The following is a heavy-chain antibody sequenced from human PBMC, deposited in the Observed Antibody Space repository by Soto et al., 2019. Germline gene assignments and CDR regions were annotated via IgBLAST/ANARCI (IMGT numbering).Heavy chain of an antibody. V-gene: IGHV4-34*01. J-gene: IGHJ2*01. CDR3: ERETLDILTGPPWVWYFDL. D-gene: IGHD3-9*01. CDR2: NNDRGSI. Sequence: QVQLQQWGAGPLRPLETLSLACGVSGGSFSGYYWAWIRQSPGKGLAWIGENNDRGSINYNPSLKGRVSISFVTSKNHYSLNLRSVTAADTAVYSCERETLDILTGPPWVWYFDLWGRGTLVTVSS. CDR1: GGSFSGYY.